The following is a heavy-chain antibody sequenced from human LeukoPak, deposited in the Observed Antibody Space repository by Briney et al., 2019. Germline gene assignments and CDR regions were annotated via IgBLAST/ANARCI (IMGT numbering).Heavy chain of an antibody. CDR3: AKWAGNWNDAGYMDV. CDR1: GFTFSSYA. V-gene: IGHV3-23*01. J-gene: IGHJ6*03. CDR2: ISGSGGST. D-gene: IGHD1-1*01. Sequence: GGSLRLSCAASGFTFSSYAMSWVRQAPGKGLEWVSAISGSGGSTYYADSVKGRFTISRDNSKNTLYLQMNSLRAVDTAVYYCAKWAGNWNDAGYMDVWGKGTTVTVSS.